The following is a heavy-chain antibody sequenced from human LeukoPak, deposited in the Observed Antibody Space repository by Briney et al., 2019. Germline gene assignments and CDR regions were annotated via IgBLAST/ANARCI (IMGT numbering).Heavy chain of an antibody. Sequence: SQTLSLTCAISGDSVSSNSAAWIWIRQSPSRGLEWLGRTYFRSKWYNEYAASVKSRITINPDTSKNQFSLQLNSVTSEDTAVYFCAGSFSGAIDYWGQGTLVTVSS. V-gene: IGHV6-1*01. CDR2: TYFRSKWYN. J-gene: IGHJ4*02. CDR3: AGSFSGAIDY. D-gene: IGHD3-10*01. CDR1: GDSVSSNSAA.